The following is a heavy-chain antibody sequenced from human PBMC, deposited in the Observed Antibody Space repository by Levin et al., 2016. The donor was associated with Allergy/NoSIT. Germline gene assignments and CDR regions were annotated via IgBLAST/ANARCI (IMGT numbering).Heavy chain of an antibody. J-gene: IGHJ6*02. D-gene: IGHD1-26*01. CDR2: INHSGST. CDR1: GGSFSGYY. Sequence: SCAVYGGSFSGYYWSWIRQPPGKGLEWIGEINHSGSTNYNPSLKSRVTISVDTSKNQFSLKLSSVTAADTAVYYCARGGFEVGATRGYYYGMDVWGQGTTVTVSS. V-gene: IGHV4-34*01. CDR3: ARGGFEVGATRGYYYGMDV.